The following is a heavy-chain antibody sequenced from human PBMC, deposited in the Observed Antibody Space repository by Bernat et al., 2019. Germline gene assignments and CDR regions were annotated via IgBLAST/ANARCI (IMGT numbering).Heavy chain of an antibody. CDR3: AREGWVYEIPPRVYGMDV. Sequence: EVQLVESGGGLVQPGGSLRLSCAASGFTFSSYWMSWVRQAPGKGLEWVANIKQDGSEKYCVDSVKGRFTIYRDNAKNSLFLQMNSLRAEDTAVYYCAREGWVYEIPPRVYGMDVWGQGTTVTVSS. CDR2: IKQDGSEK. J-gene: IGHJ6*02. D-gene: IGHD2/OR15-2a*01. CDR1: GFTFSSYW. V-gene: IGHV3-7*01.